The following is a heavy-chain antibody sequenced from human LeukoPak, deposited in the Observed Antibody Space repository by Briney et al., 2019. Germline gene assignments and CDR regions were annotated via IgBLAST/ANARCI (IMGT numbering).Heavy chain of an antibody. J-gene: IGHJ5*02. D-gene: IGHD5-18*01. CDR3: AKGLDTCVYMQFDT. V-gene: IGHV3-23*01. CDR1: GFTFISYG. CDR2: INEGGDTT. Sequence: GGSLRLSCAASGFTFISYGMTWVRQAPGKGLEWVAAINEGGDTTYYADSVKGRFTVSRDNSTNTLFLQMSSLRAEDSAMYYCAKGLDTCVYMQFDTWGQGTLVTVSS.